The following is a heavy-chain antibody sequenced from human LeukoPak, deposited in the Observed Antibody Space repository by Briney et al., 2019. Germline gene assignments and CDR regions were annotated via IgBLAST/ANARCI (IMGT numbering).Heavy chain of an antibody. V-gene: IGHV3-7*03. Sequence: GGSLRLSCAASGFTFSSYWMTWVRQAPGKGLEWVANIKQDGSERNYVDSVKGRFSISRDNAKNSLYLQMNTLRDEDTAVYYCATGAGCGYWGQGTLVTVSS. CDR2: IKQDGSER. D-gene: IGHD6-19*01. J-gene: IGHJ4*02. CDR3: ATGAGCGY. CDR1: GFTFSSYW.